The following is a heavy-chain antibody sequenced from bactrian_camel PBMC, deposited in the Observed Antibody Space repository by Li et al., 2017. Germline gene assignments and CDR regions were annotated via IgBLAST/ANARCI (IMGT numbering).Heavy chain of an antibody. CDR2: ISSSDGIT. CDR3: AADFRDYCSGSWVPDFGY. J-gene: IGHJ6*01. D-gene: IGHD3*01. V-gene: IGHV3S68*01. Sequence: HVQLVESGGGSVQAGGSLRLSCVASESPVSSCSMGWYRQVPGNERELVSTISSSDGITTYAESVKGRFTISQTNAKNGLYLQMNSLKTEDTAVYYCAADFRDYCSGSWVPDFGYWGQGTQVTVS. CDR1: ESPVSSCS.